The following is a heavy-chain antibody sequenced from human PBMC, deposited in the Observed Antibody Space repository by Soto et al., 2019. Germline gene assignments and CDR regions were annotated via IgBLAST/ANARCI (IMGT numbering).Heavy chain of an antibody. J-gene: IGHJ6*04. D-gene: IGHD3-10*01. CDR2: INSDGSIT. V-gene: IGHV3-74*01. CDR3: ARDFGTYYYGSGRYGGV. Sequence: EVQLVESGGGLVQPGGSLRLSCVASGFTLSSYWMHWVRQAPGKGLVWVSRINSDGSITSYAESVKGRFTLSRDNAKTTLYLQMNSLRAEDTAVYSCARDFGTYYYGSGRYGGVWGKGTKVTVTS. CDR1: GFTLSSYW.